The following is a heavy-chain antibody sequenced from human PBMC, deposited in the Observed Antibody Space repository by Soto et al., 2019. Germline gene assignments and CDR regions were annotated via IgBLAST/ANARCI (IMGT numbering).Heavy chain of an antibody. CDR1: GGTFSSYA. V-gene: IGHV1-69*12. D-gene: IGHD1-1*01. J-gene: IGHJ5*02. CDR3: ASDPTTLRENWFDP. CDR2: IIPIFGTA. Sequence: QVQLVQSGAEVKKPGSSVKVSFKASGGTFSSYAISWVRQAPGQGLEWMGGIIPIFGTANYAQKFQGRVTITADESTSTAYLELSSLRSEDTAVYYCASDPTTLRENWFDPCGQGTLVTVAA.